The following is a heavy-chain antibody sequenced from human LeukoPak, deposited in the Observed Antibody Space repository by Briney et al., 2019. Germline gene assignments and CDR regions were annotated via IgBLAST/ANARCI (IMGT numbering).Heavy chain of an antibody. CDR1: GYTFTGYY. D-gene: IGHD3-3*01. CDR3: ARGIYQGLRDDY. J-gene: IGHJ4*02. V-gene: IGHV1-2*06. CDR2: INPNSGGT. Sequence: ASVKVSCKASGYTFTGYYMHWVRQAPGQGLEWMGRINPNSGGTNYAQEFQGRVTMTRETSISTAYMELSRLRSDDTAVYYCARGIYQGLRDDYWGQGTLVTVSS.